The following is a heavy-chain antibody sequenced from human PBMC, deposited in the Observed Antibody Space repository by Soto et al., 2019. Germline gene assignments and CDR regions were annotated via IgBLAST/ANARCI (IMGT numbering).Heavy chain of an antibody. CDR1: GFTFSSYG. J-gene: IGHJ3*02. CDR2: IWYDGSNK. D-gene: IGHD3-22*01. Sequence: TGGSLRLSCAASGFTFSSYGMHWVRQAPGKGLEWVAVIWYDGSNKYYADSVKGRFTISRDNSKNTLYLQMNSLRAEDTAVYYCARDLNYYDSSGYAFDIWGQGTMVTVSS. CDR3: ARDLNYYDSSGYAFDI. V-gene: IGHV3-33*01.